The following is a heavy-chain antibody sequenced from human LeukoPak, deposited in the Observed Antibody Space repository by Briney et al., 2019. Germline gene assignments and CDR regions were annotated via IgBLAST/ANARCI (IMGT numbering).Heavy chain of an antibody. CDR1: GYTFTSFG. CDR2: LHPYNGNT. D-gene: IGHD3-3*01. J-gene: IGHJ3*02. CDR3: AKDYWPDKRSSYAFDI. Sequence: ASVKVSCTASGYTFTSFGINWVRQAPGQGLEWMGWLHPYNGNTKYEQKFQGRVTMTTDTSTGTAYTELRSLTSDDAAVYFCAKDYWPDKRSSYAFDIWDQGTTVTVYS. V-gene: IGHV1-18*01.